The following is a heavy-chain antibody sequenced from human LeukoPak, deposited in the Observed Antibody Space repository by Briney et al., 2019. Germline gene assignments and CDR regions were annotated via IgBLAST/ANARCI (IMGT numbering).Heavy chain of an antibody. Sequence: ASVKVSCKASGYTFTGYYMHWVRRAPAQGLEWMGWINPNSGGTNYAQKFQGRVTMTRDTSISTAYMELSRLRSDDTAVYYCARVGTSSGIAVAGPVFDYWGQGTLVTVSS. CDR1: GYTFTGYY. D-gene: IGHD6-19*01. CDR2: INPNSGGT. CDR3: ARVGTSSGIAVAGPVFDY. J-gene: IGHJ4*02. V-gene: IGHV1-2*02.